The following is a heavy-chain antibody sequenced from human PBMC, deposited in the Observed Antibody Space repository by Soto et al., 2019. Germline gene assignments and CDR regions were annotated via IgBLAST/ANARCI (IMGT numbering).Heavy chain of an antibody. J-gene: IGHJ4*02. CDR3: ARDPGIVGAPWYFDY. V-gene: IGHV1-18*01. D-gene: IGHD1-26*01. CDR2: ISAYNGNT. CDR1: GYTFTSYG. Sequence: ASVKVSCKASGYTFTSYGISWVRQAPGQGLEWMGWISAYNGNTNYAQKLQGRVTMTTDTSTSTAYMELRSLRSDDTAVYYCARDPGIVGAPWYFDYWGQGTLVTVSS.